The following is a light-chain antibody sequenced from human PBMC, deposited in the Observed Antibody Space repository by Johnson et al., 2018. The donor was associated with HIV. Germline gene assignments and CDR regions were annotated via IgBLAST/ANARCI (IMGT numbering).Light chain of an antibody. CDR2: DNN. J-gene: IGLJ1*01. V-gene: IGLV1-51*01. Sequence: QSVLTQPPSVSAAPGQKVTISCSGSSSNIGNNDVSWYQQLPGTAPKLLIYDNNKRHSGIPDRFSGSKSGTSATLGITGLQTWDEADYYCGTWDSSLNAYVFGAATKVAVL. CDR3: GTWDSSLNAYV. CDR1: SSNIGNND.